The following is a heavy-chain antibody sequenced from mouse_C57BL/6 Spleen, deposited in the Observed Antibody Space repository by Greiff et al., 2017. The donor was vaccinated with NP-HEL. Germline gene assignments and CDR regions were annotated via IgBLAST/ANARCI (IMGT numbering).Heavy chain of an antibody. J-gene: IGHJ2*01. Sequence: EVKLVESGGGLVKPGGSLKLSCAASGFTFSSYAMSWVRQTPEKRLEWVATISDGGSYTYYPDNVKGRFTISRDNAKNNLYLQMSHLKSEDTAMYYCAREGVGRDFDYWGQGTTLTVSS. D-gene: IGHD4-1*01. CDR1: GFTFSSYA. V-gene: IGHV5-4*01. CDR3: AREGVGRDFDY. CDR2: ISDGGSYT.